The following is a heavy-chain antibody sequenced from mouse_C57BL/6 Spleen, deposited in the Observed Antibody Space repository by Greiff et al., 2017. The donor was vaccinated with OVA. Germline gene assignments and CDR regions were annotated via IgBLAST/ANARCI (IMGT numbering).Heavy chain of an antibody. Sequence: VQLKESGAELVKPGASVKLSCTASGFNINDYYMHWVKQRTEQGLEWIGRIDPEDGETKYAPKFQGKATIPADKSSNTAYLQLSSLTSEDTAVYYCARWGGSSPYWYFDVWGTGTTVTVSS. CDR1: GFNINDYY. J-gene: IGHJ1*03. D-gene: IGHD1-1*01. CDR2: IDPEDGET. V-gene: IGHV14-2*01. CDR3: ARWGGSSPYWYFDV.